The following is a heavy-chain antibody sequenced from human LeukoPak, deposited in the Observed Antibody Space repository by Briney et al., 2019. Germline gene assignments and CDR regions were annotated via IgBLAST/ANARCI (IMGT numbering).Heavy chain of an antibody. D-gene: IGHD3-3*01. V-gene: IGHV3-11*01. CDR3: ARVLATGDFWSGYYRLYYYYYGMDV. Sequence: PGGSLRLSCAASGFTFSDYYMSWIRQAPGKGLEWVSYISSSGSTIYYADSVKGRFTISRDNAKNSLYLQMNSLRAEDTAVYYCARVLATGDFWSGYYRLYYYYYGMDVWGQGTTVTVSS. CDR1: GFTFSDYY. CDR2: ISSSGSTI. J-gene: IGHJ6*02.